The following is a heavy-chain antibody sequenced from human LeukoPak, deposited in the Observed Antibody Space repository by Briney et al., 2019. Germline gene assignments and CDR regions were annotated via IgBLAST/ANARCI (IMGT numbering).Heavy chain of an antibody. J-gene: IGHJ3*01. CDR2: ISTYNGNT. CDR1: GYTFTNYG. Sequence: ASVKVSCKASGYTFTNYGTIWVRQAPGQGLEWLGWISTYNGNTNYIQKLQGRVTVTTDTSTSTVYMELRSLRSDDTALYYCARGDDAFDFWGQGTMVTVSS. V-gene: IGHV1-18*01. CDR3: ARGDDAFDF.